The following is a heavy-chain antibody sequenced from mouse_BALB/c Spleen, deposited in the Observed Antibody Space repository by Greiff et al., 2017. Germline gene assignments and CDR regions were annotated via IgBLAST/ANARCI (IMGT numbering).Heavy chain of an antibody. V-gene: IGHV1-54*01. CDR1: GYAFTNYL. Sequence: VKLMESGAELVRPGTSVKVSCKASGYAFTNYLIEWVKQRPGQGLEWIGVINPGSGGTNYNEKFKGKATLTADKSSSTAYMQLSSLTSDDSAVYFCARQDDYAMDYWGQGTSVTVSS. J-gene: IGHJ4*01. CDR3: ARQDDYAMDY. CDR2: INPGSGGT.